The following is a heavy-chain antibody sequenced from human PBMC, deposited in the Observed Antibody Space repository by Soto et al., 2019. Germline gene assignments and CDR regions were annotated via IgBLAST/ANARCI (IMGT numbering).Heavy chain of an antibody. CDR1: GYSFTSYW. CDR3: ARRSPHCSGTSCYIHYYYGMDV. CDR2: IDPSDSYT. Sequence: GESLKISCKGSGYSFTSYWISWVRQMPGKGLEWMGRIDPSDSYTNYSPSFQGHVTISADKSISTAYLQWSSLKASDTAMYYCARRSPHCSGTSCYIHYYYGMDVWGQGTTVTVSS. D-gene: IGHD2-2*02. J-gene: IGHJ6*01. V-gene: IGHV5-10-1*01.